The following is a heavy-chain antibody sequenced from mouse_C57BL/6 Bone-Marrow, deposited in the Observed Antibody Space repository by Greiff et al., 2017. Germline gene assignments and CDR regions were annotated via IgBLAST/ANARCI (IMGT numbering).Heavy chain of an antibody. D-gene: IGHD1-1*01. CDR2: IRSKSNNYAK. J-gene: IGHJ1*03. Sequence: EVKVEESGGGLVQPKGSLTLSCAASGFSFNTYAMNWVRQATGKGLEWVARIRSKSNNYAKYYADSVKDQFTISRDYSESMLYLQMNNLKTEDTAMYYCLRLGYYGNSYWAEYFDVWGTGTTVTVSS. CDR3: LRLGYYGNSYWAEYFDV. V-gene: IGHV10-1*01. CDR1: GFSFNTYA.